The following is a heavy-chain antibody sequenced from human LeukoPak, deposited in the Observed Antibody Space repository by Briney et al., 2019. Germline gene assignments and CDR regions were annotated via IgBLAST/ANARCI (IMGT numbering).Heavy chain of an antibody. CDR1: DGSISSGGYS. D-gene: IGHD6-6*01. CDR2: IYHSGST. CDR3: ARDSSSMLCLDY. J-gene: IGHJ4*02. Sequence: PSQTLSLTCAVSDGSISSGGYSWSWIRQPPGKGLEWIGYIYHSGSTYYNPSLKSRVTISVDTSKNQFSLKLSSVAAADTAVYYCARDSSSMLCLDYWGQGTLVTVSS. V-gene: IGHV4-30-2*01.